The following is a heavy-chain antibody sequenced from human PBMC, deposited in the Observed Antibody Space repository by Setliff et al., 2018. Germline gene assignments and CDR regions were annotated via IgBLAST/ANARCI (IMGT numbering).Heavy chain of an antibody. CDR2: IYHSGST. CDR3: ARLDSSSRVDY. D-gene: IGHD6-13*01. CDR1: GYSISSGYY. J-gene: IGHJ4*02. V-gene: IGHV4-38-2*02. Sequence: SETLSLTCTVSGYSISSGYYWGWIRQPPGKGLEWIGSIYHSGSTYYNPSLKSRVTISVDTSKNQFSLRLSSVTAADTAVYYCARLDSSSRVDYWGQGTLVTVSS.